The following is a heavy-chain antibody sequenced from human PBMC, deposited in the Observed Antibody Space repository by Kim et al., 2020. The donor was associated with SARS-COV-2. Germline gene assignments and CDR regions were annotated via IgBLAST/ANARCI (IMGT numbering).Heavy chain of an antibody. D-gene: IGHD2-15*01. CDR1: GYTLTELS. CDR2: FDPEDGET. CDR3: ATSTGLEVYCSGGSCLGSWFDP. Sequence: ASVKVSCKVSGYTLTELSMHWVRQAPGKGLEWMGGFDPEDGETIYAQKFQGRVTMTEDTSTDTAYMELSSLRSEDTAVYYCATSTGLEVYCSGGSCLGSWFDPWGQGTLVTVSS. V-gene: IGHV1-24*01. J-gene: IGHJ5*02.